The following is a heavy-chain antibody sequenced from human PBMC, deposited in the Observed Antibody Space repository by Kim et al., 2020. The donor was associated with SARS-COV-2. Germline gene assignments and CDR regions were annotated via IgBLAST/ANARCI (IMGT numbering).Heavy chain of an antibody. CDR3: ARIGTHYDILTGYYNYYGMDV. CDR2: IYHSGST. V-gene: IGHV4-4*02. CDR1: GGSISSSNW. J-gene: IGHJ6*02. Sequence: SETLSLTCAVSGGSISSSNWWSWVRQPPGKGLEWIGEIYHSGSTNYNPSLKSRVTISVDKSKNQFSLKLSSVTAADTAVYYCARIGTHYDILTGYYNYYGMDVWGQGTTVTVS. D-gene: IGHD3-9*01.